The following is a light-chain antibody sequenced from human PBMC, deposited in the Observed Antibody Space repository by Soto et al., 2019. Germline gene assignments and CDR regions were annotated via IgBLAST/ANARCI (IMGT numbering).Light chain of an antibody. Sequence: EIVLTQSPATLPLSPGEGATLSCRASQSVGSKLAWFQQKPGQAPRLLIYDASNRATGIPARFSGSGSGTDFTVTISSLEPEDFAVYYCQQRSSWPLTLGQGTRLEIK. CDR2: DAS. V-gene: IGKV3-11*01. CDR3: QQRSSWPLT. CDR1: QSVGSK. J-gene: IGKJ5*01.